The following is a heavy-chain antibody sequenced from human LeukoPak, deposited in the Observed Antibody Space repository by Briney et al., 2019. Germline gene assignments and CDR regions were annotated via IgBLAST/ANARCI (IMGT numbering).Heavy chain of an antibody. CDR1: GFTFSSYA. CDR3: AKSLTQIVVVITRTYGMDV. J-gene: IGHJ6*02. D-gene: IGHD3-22*01. CDR2: ISGSGGNT. Sequence: PGGSLRLSCAASGFTFSSYAMSWVRQAPGKGLEWVSAISGSGGNTYYADSVKGRFTISRDNSKNTLYLQMNSLRAEDTAVYYCAKSLTQIVVVITRTYGMDVWGQGTTVTVSS. V-gene: IGHV3-23*01.